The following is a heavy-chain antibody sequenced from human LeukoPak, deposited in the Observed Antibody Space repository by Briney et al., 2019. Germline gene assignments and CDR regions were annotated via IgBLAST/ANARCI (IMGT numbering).Heavy chain of an antibody. CDR2: ISGTGGSA. J-gene: IGHJ4*02. Sequence: GGSLRLSCAASGFTFSSYAMTWVRQAPRKGLEWVSSISGTGGSAFYADSVKGRFTISRDNSKNTLYLQMNSLRAEDTAIYYCAKEREAYCSGGSCYGSDKLFPADYWGQGTLVTVSS. V-gene: IGHV3-23*01. D-gene: IGHD2-15*01. CDR3: AKEREAYCSGGSCYGSDKLFPADY. CDR1: GFTFSSYA.